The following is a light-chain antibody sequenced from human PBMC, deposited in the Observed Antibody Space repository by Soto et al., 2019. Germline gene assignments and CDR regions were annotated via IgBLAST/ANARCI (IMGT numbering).Light chain of an antibody. CDR3: QHYAKSTSIT. J-gene: IGKJ5*01. Sequence: EIALTQSPGTLSLSPGERATLSCRASQSVRSAYLAWYQQKPGQAPWLLIYGASNRISGVPDRFSGSGSGTDFSLTSNRLESGDFAVYVCQHYAKSTSITFGQGTLLVIK. CDR1: QSVRSAY. V-gene: IGKV3-20*01. CDR2: GAS.